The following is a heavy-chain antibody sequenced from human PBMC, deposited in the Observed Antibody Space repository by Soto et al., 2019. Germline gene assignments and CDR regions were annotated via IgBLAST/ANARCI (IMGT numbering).Heavy chain of an antibody. J-gene: IGHJ4*02. D-gene: IGHD5-12*01. CDR3: AKSFGRGYDSLDY. CDR2: ISGSGGST. V-gene: IGHV3-23*01. Sequence: EVQLLESGGGLVQPGGSLRLSCAASGFTFSSYAMSWVRQAPGKGLEWVSAISGSGGSTYYADSVKGRFTISRDNSKNTLYVQMNSLSAEDTAVYYCAKSFGRGYDSLDYWGQGTLVTVSS. CDR1: GFTFSSYA.